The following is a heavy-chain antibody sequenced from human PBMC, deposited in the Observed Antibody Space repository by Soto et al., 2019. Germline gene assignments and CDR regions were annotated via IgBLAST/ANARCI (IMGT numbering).Heavy chain of an antibody. CDR1: GGSISSYY. CDR2: IYYSGST. J-gene: IGHJ4*02. V-gene: IGHV4-59*12. D-gene: IGHD3-9*01. Sequence: SETLSLTCTVSGGSISSYYWSWIRQPPGKGLECIGYIYYSGSTNYNPSLKSRVTISVDNAKNSLYLQMNSLRAEDTAVYFCARIDKRAFDYWGQGTLVTVSS. CDR3: ARIDKRAFDY.